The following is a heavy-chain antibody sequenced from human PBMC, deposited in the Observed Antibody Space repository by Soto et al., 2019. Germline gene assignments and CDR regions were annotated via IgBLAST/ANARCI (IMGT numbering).Heavy chain of an antibody. J-gene: IGHJ6*03. Sequence: SETLSLTCTVSGGSISSSSYYWGWIRQPPGKGLEWIGSIYYSGSTYYNPSLKSRVTISVDTSKNQFSLKLSSVTAADTAVYYCASHYGDYVGGNYYYYYYMDVWGKGTTVTVSS. CDR1: GGSISSSSYY. V-gene: IGHV4-39*01. D-gene: IGHD4-17*01. CDR2: IYYSGST. CDR3: ASHYGDYVGGNYYYYYYMDV.